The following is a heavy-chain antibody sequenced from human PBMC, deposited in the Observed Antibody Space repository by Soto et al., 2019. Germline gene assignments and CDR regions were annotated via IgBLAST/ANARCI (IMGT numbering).Heavy chain of an antibody. D-gene: IGHD3-16*01. CDR2: IKQDGSEK. CDR3: ASGLPETSPFGWFDP. Sequence: LRLSCAASGFTFSSYWMSWVRQAPGKGLEWVANIKQDGSEKYYVDSVKGRFTISRDNAKNSLYLQMNSLRAEDTAVYYCASGLPETSPFGWFDPWGQGTLVTVSS. J-gene: IGHJ5*02. CDR1: GFTFSSYW. V-gene: IGHV3-7*01.